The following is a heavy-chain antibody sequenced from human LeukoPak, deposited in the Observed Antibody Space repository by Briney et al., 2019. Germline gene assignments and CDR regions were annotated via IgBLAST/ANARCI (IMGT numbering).Heavy chain of an antibody. CDR1: GFTFSSYG. D-gene: IGHD2-2*01. CDR2: IWYGGSNK. J-gene: IGHJ4*02. V-gene: IGHV3-33*01. Sequence: GGSLRLSCAASGFTFSSYGMHWVRQAPGKGLEWVAVIWYGGSNKYYADSVKGRFTISRDNSKNTLYLQMNSLRAEDTAVYYCARGVPAAKEGYFDYWGQGTLVTVSS. CDR3: ARGVPAAKEGYFDY.